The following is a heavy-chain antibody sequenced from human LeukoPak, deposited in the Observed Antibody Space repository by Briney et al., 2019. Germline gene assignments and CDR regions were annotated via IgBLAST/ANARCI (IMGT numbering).Heavy chain of an antibody. CDR2: ISWNSGSI. V-gene: IGHV3-9*01. D-gene: IGHD5-24*01. CDR3: AKDMGDGYNLDY. Sequence: PGRSLRLSCAASGFTFDDYAMHWVRQAPGEGLEWVSGISWNSGSIGYADSVKGRFAISRDNAKNSLYLQMNSLRAEDTALYYCAKDMGDGYNLDYWGQGTLVTVSS. CDR1: GFTFDDYA. J-gene: IGHJ4*02.